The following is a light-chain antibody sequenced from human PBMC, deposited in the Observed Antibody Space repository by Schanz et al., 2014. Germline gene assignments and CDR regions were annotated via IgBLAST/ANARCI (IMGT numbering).Light chain of an antibody. CDR2: DTR. J-gene: IGLJ1*01. Sequence: QAVVTQEPSLTVSPGGTVTLTCGSSTGVVMNGHYPYWFQKRPGQAPTTLISDTRNTYSWTPARFSGSLLGGKAALTLSGVQPEDEAEYYCLLYYGGAQLFGTGTKLTVL. CDR1: TGVVMNGHY. CDR3: LLYYGGAQL. V-gene: IGLV7-46*01.